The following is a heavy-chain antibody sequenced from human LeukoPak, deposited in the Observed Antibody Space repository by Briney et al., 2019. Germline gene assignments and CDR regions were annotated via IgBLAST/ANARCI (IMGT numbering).Heavy chain of an antibody. V-gene: IGHV6-1*01. J-gene: IGHJ5*01. CDR1: GDSFSSNNAA. D-gene: IGHD6-19*01. CDR3: AGIAVTGLNWFTS. CDR2: TYYRSMLYY. Sequence: SQTLSLTCAISGDSFSSNNAAWNWLRQSPSSGLEWLGRTYYRSMLYYDYALSVKGRMTVTPDTSKNQFSLQLNSVTPSDTGVYYCAGIAVTGLNWFTSWGQGTLVTVSS.